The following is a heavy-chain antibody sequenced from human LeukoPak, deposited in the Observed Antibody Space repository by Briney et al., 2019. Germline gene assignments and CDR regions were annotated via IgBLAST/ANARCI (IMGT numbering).Heavy chain of an antibody. V-gene: IGHV4-39*01. CDR1: GGSVSSGTYY. CDR3: AKPSSSSYLRVAFDI. Sequence: SETLSLTCTVSGGSVSSGTYYWAWIRQPPGKGLGWIGSIFHSGSTYYNPSLTSRVTISVDTSKNQFSLRLSSVTAADTVVYYCAKPSSSSYLRVAFDIWGQGTMVTVSS. CDR2: IFHSGST. J-gene: IGHJ3*02. D-gene: IGHD2-8*01.